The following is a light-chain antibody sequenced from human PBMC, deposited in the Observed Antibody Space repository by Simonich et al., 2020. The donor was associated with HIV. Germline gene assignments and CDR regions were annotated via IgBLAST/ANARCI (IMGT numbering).Light chain of an antibody. CDR1: SSDVGGYNY. V-gene: IGLV2-14*01. J-gene: IGLJ3*02. Sequence: QSALTQPASVSGSPGQSITISCTGTSSDVGGYNYVSWYHQQPGKAPKLMLYDVRKRPSGVSNRFSGSKSGNTASLTISWLQAEDGADYYCNSYTSSSNWVFGGGTKLTVL. CDR2: DVR. CDR3: NSYTSSSNWV.